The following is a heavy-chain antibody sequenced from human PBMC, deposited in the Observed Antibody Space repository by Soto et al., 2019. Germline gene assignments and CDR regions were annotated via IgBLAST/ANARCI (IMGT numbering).Heavy chain of an antibody. D-gene: IGHD2-2*01. CDR2: IKSQGDGGTR. J-gene: IGHJ6*02. V-gene: IGHV3-15*01. CDR1: GFSFRNAW. Sequence: VSLRLSCAASGFSFRNAWMSWVRQAPGKGLEWVGHIKSQGDGGTRDYAAPVKGRFTISRDDSKNTLFLQMNSLENEDTAVYFCTTDLQAYCDGTTCYAGNYYYDDMDVWGQGTTVTVSS. CDR3: TTDLQAYCDGTTCYAGNYYYDDMDV.